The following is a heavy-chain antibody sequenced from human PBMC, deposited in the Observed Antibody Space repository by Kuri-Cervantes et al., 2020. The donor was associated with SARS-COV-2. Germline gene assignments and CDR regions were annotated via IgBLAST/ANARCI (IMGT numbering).Heavy chain of an antibody. J-gene: IGHJ4*02. V-gene: IGHV3-48*03. CDR2: ISSSGSTI. D-gene: IGHD3-22*01. CDR1: GFTFSSYE. CDR3: ATVGDYYDSSGYSGSLDY. Sequence: LSLTCAASGFTFSSYEMNWVRQAPGKGLEWVSYISSSGSTIYYADSVKGRFTISRDNAKNSLYLQMNSLRAEDTALYYCATVGDYYDSSGYSGSLDYWGQGTLVTVSS.